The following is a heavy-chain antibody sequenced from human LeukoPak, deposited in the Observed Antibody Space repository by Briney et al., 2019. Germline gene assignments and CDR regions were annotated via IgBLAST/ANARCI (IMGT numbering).Heavy chain of an antibody. CDR3: AKDNDYGDPGLDY. Sequence: LSGGSLRLSCAASGFTFDDYTMHWVRQAPGKGLEWVSLISWDGGSTYYADSVKGRLTISRDNSKNSLYLQMNSLRTEDTALYYCAKDNDYGDPGLDYWGQGTLVTVSS. CDR1: GFTFDDYT. J-gene: IGHJ4*02. CDR2: ISWDGGST. V-gene: IGHV3-43*01. D-gene: IGHD4-17*01.